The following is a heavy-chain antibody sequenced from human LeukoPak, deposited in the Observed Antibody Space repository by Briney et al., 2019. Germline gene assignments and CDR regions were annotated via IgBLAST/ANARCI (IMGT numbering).Heavy chain of an antibody. D-gene: IGHD2-15*01. CDR3: ARPNPDCSGGSCYFDY. Sequence: SETLSLTCAVYGGSFSGYYWSWIRQPPGKGLGRIGEINHSGSTNYNPSLKSRVTISVDTSKNQFSLKLSSVTAADTAVYYCARPNPDCSGGSCYFDYWGQGTLVTVSS. CDR2: INHSGST. J-gene: IGHJ4*02. V-gene: IGHV4-34*01. CDR1: GGSFSGYY.